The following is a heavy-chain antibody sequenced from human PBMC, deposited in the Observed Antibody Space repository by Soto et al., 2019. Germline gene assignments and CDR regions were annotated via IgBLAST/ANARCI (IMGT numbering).Heavy chain of an antibody. CDR2: ISGSGGST. D-gene: IGHD3-22*01. CDR1: GFTFSYYA. V-gene: IGHV3-23*01. J-gene: IGHJ6*02. Sequence: GGSLRLSCAASGFTFSYYAMSWVRQAPGKGLEWVSAISGSGGSTYYATSVKGRFTISRDNSKNTLYLQMNALRAEDTAVYYCAKDKGSGSYAYYNYGMDVWGPGTTVTVSS. CDR3: AKDKGSGSYAYYNYGMDV.